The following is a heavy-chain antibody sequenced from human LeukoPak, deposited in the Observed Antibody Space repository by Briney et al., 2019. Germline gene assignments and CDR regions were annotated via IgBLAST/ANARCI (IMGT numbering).Heavy chain of an antibody. J-gene: IGHJ4*02. CDR1: GYTFTSYA. V-gene: IGHV1-3*01. Sequence: ASVKVSCKASGYTFTSYAMHWVRQAPGQRLEWMGWINAGNGNTKYSQKFQGRVTMTRDTSISTAYMELSRLRSDDTAMYYCARVGRSDYWGQGTLVTVSS. CDR2: INAGNGNT. D-gene: IGHD3-3*01. CDR3: ARVGRSDY.